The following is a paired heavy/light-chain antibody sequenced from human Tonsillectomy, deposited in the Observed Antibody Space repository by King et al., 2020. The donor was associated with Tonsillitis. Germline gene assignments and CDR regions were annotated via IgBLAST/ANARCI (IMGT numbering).Heavy chain of an antibody. V-gene: IGHV3-30*01. D-gene: IGHD4-4*01. CDR2: ISIDGSTK. CDR3: ARDPDKTVDGHN. CDR1: GFSFSRYA. Sequence: QVQLVESGGGVVQPGRSLRLSCVASGFSFSRYAFHWVRQAPGKGPAWVAIISIDGSTKSYADAVKGRFSISRDDSKNTLYLQMNSLRVEDTAVYYCARDPDKTVDGHNWGQGTLVTVSS. J-gene: IGHJ4*02.
Light chain of an antibody. CDR3: QVWDSSSDLRWV. CDR2: YDS. CDR1: NIGSKS. V-gene: IGLV3-21*01. Sequence: SYVLTQPPSVSVAPGKPATITCGGNNIGSKSVHWYQQKPGQAPVLVIYYDSDRPSGIPERFSGSNSGNTATLTISRVEAGDEADYYCQVWDSSSDLRWVFGGGTKLTVL. J-gene: IGLJ3*02.